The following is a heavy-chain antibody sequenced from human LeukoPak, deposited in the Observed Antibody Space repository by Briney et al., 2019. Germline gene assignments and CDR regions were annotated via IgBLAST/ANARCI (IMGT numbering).Heavy chain of an antibody. D-gene: IGHD6-19*01. J-gene: IGHJ4*02. CDR3: ARDLARLRRIAVAGTFDY. V-gene: IGHV1-18*01. Sequence: GASVKVSCKASGYTFTSYGISWVRQAPGQGLEWIGWISAYNGNTNYAQKLQGRVTMTTDTSTSTAYMELRSLRSDDTAVYYCARDLARLRRIAVAGTFDYWGQGTLVTVSS. CDR1: GYTFTSYG. CDR2: ISAYNGNT.